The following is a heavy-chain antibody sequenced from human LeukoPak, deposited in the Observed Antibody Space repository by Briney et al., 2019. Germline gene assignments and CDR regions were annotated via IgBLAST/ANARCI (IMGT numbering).Heavy chain of an antibody. CDR2: ISGSGGST. J-gene: IGHJ2*01. Sequence: GSLRLSCAASGFTFSSYAMSWVRQAPGKGLEWVSAISGSGGSTYYADSVKGRFTISRDNSKNTLYLQMNSLRAEDTAVYYCAKGAIVVVPAALRYFDLWGRGTLVTVSS. CDR1: GFTFSSYA. CDR3: AKGAIVVVPAALRYFDL. D-gene: IGHD2-2*01. V-gene: IGHV3-23*01.